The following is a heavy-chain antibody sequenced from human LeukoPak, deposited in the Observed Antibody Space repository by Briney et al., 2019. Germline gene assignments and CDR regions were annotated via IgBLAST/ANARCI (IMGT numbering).Heavy chain of an antibody. J-gene: IGHJ3*02. CDR1: GFTFSSFA. D-gene: IGHD6-6*01. V-gene: IGHV3-23*01. CDR3: AKVYSARTYAFDM. CDR2: VSASGTDT. Sequence: GGSLRLSCAASGFTFSSFAMTWIRQSPGKGLEWVSAVSASGTDTFHADSVRGRFTISRDNSKNTLYLQMNDLRAEDTAVYYCAKVYSARTYAFDMWGQGTVVSVSA.